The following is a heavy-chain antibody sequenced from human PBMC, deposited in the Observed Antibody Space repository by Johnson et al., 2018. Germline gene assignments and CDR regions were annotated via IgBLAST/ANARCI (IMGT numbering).Heavy chain of an antibody. V-gene: IGHV3-30*03. Sequence: QVQLVESGGGVVQPGRSLRLSCAASGFTFSSYGMHWVRQAPGKGLEWVAVISDDGSNKYYADSVKGRFTISRDNSKNTLYLQMNSRRAEDTAGYYWATDTGSSRWYWAEYVQHWGQGTLVTVSA. D-gene: IGHD6-13*01. CDR1: GFTFSSYG. J-gene: IGHJ1*01. CDR3: ATDTGSSRWYWAEYVQH. CDR2: ISDDGSNK.